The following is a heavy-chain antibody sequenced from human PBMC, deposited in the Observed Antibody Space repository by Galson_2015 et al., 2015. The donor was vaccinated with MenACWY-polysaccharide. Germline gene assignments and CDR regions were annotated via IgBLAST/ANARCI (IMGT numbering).Heavy chain of an antibody. CDR2: INQDGSVQ. Sequence: SLRLSCAASGFTFSSYWMTWVRQAPGKGLEWVANINQDGSVQYYVDSVKGRFTISRDNAEDSLYLQMNSLRAEDTAVYYCARDSSPRPYTSWGTFDIWGRGTMVTVSS. V-gene: IGHV3-7*01. CDR1: GFTFSSYW. J-gene: IGHJ3*02. CDR3: ARDSSPRPYTSWGTFDI. D-gene: IGHD3-16*01.